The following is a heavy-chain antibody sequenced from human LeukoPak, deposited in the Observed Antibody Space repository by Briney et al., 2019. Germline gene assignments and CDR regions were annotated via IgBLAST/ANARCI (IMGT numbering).Heavy chain of an antibody. V-gene: IGHV3-30*02. CDR1: GFLFSDYG. CDR3: AKRPQNYYYMDV. CDR2: IWYDGNTQ. Sequence: GGSLRLSCAASGFLFSDYGFHWVSRAAGKGLEWVSFIWYDGNTQYQADSVKGRFTISRDNSKNTLYLQMNSLRAEDTAVYYCAKRPQNYYYMDVWGKGTTVTVSS. J-gene: IGHJ6*03.